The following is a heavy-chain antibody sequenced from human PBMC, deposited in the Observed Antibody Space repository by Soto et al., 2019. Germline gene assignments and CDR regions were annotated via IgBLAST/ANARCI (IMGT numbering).Heavy chain of an antibody. D-gene: IGHD2-15*01. Sequence: QVQLQQWGAGLLKPSETLSLTCAVYGGSFSGYYWSWIRQPPGKGLEWIGEINHSGSTNYNPSLKSRVTRSVDTYKNQFCMKLSSVTAADTAVYYCARNPVVVVADTPSRRRRTFDYWGQGTLVTVSS. CDR1: GGSFSGYY. J-gene: IGHJ4*02. CDR2: INHSGST. CDR3: ARNPVVVVADTPSRRRRTFDY. V-gene: IGHV4-34*01.